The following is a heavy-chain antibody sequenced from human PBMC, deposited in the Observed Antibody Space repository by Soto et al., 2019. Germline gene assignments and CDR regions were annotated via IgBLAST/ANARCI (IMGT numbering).Heavy chain of an antibody. V-gene: IGHV4-30-4*01. CDR3: ARQGYYDSNGYLNY. Sequence: SETLSLTCTVSGGSISSGDYYWSWIRQPPGKGLEWIGYIYYSGSTYYNPSLKSRVTISVDTSKNQFSLKLSSVTAADTAVYYCARQGYYDSNGYLNYWGQGTLVTVSS. J-gene: IGHJ4*02. CDR2: IYYSGST. D-gene: IGHD3-22*01. CDR1: GGSISSGDYY.